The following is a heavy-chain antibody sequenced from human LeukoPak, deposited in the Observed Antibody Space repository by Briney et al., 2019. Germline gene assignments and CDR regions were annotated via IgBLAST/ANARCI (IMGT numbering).Heavy chain of an antibody. V-gene: IGHV3-30*18. CDR1: GFTFSSYG. CDR3: AKAKTNWEVDY. Sequence: GRSLRLSCAASGFTFSSYGMHWVRQAPGKGLEWVAVISYDGSNKYYADSVKGRFTISRDNSKNTLYLQMNSQRAEDTAVYYCAKAKTNWEVDYWGQGTLVTVSS. J-gene: IGHJ4*02. CDR2: ISYDGSNK. D-gene: IGHD7-27*01.